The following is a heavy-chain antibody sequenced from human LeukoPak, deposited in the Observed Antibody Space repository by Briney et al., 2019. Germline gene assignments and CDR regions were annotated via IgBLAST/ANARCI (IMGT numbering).Heavy chain of an antibody. CDR2: LDWDDDK. J-gene: IGHJ6*03. V-gene: IGHV2-70*11. Sequence: ESGPALVKPTQTLTLTCTFSGFSLSTSGMCVSWIRQPPGKALEWLARLDWDDDKYYSTSLKTRLTISKDTSKNQVVLTMTNMDPVDTATYYCARMEIKDYYYYYMDVWGKGTTVTVSS. CDR3: ARMEIKDYYYYYMDV. CDR1: GFSLSTSGMC. D-gene: IGHD5-24*01.